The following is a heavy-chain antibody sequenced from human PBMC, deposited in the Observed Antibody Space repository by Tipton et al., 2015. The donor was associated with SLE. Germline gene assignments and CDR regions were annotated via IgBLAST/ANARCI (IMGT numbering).Heavy chain of an antibody. CDR2: INHSGDT. V-gene: IGHV4-4*02. J-gene: IGHJ4*02. D-gene: IGHD7-27*01. CDR3: ARLTPWGYDY. Sequence: TLSLTCSVAGLSMTTRPWWTWVRQPPGKGLEWIGEINHSGDTNYNPSLKSRVTISVDTSKNHFSLSLISVTAADTAVYYCARLTPWGYDYWGPGMLVTVSS. CDR1: GLSMTTRPW.